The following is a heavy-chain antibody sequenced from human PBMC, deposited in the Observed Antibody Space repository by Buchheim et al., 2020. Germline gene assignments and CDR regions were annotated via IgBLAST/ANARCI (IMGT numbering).Heavy chain of an antibody. CDR2: IYHSGST. CDR1: GGSISSSNW. V-gene: IGHV4-4*02. Sequence: QVQLQESGPGLVKPSGTLSLTCAVSGGSISSSNWWSWVRQPPGKGLEWIGEIYHSGSTNYNPSLKSRVTISVDKSKNQFSLKLSSVTAADTAVYYCARGPIPKGYCSSTSCWTPWYFDYWGQGTL. J-gene: IGHJ4*02. D-gene: IGHD2-2*01. CDR3: ARGPIPKGYCSSTSCWTPWYFDY.